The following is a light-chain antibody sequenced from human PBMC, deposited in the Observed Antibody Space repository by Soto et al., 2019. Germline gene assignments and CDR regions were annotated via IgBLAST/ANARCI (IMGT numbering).Light chain of an antibody. V-gene: IGLV2-14*03. CDR3: SSYTSSSLYV. CDR2: DVS. J-gene: IGLJ1*01. Sequence: QSVLTQPASVSGSPGQSITISCTGTSSDVGGYDYVSWYQHHPGKAPKLMIYDVSNRPSGVSNRFSGSKSGNTASLTISGLQAEDEADCYCSSYTSSSLYVFVTGTKVTVL. CDR1: SSDVGGYDY.